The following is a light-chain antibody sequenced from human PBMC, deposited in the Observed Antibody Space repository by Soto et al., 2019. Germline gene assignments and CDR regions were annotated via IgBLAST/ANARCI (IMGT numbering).Light chain of an antibody. J-gene: IGLJ2*01. CDR3: SSYTSSSTLV. V-gene: IGLV2-14*01. Sequence: QSVLTQPASVSGSPGQSITISCTGTSSDVGAYSYVSWYQQHPGKAPKLIIYDVSNRPSGVSNRFSGSKSGNTASRTISGLQGEDEADDYCSSYTSSSTLVFGGGTKLTVL. CDR1: SSDVGAYSY. CDR2: DVS.